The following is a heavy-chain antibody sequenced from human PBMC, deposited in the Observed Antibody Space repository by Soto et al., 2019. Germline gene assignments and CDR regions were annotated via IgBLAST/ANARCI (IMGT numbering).Heavy chain of an antibody. D-gene: IGHD6-6*01. Sequence: GSLRLSCAASGFTFSSYAMHWVRQVPGKGLEWVAVISSDGNNKYSADSVKGRFTISRDNSKNTLYLQMNSLRADDTAVYYCARDTSKAADYYFDYWGQGTLVTVSS. CDR2: ISSDGNNK. V-gene: IGHV3-30-3*01. J-gene: IGHJ4*02. CDR3: ARDTSKAADYYFDY. CDR1: GFTFSSYA.